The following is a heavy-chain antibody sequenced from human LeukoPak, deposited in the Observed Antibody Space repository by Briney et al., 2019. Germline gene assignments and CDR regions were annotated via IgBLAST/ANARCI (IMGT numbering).Heavy chain of an antibody. Sequence: PGGSLRLSCAASGFTVSSNYMSWVRQAPGKGLEWVSAISGSGGSTYYADSVKGRFTISRDNSKNTLYPQMNSLRAEDTAVYYCATPRSYYVYWGQGTLVTVSS. V-gene: IGHV3-23*01. CDR1: GFTVSSNY. J-gene: IGHJ4*02. D-gene: IGHD1-26*01. CDR2: ISGSGGST. CDR3: ATPRSYYVY.